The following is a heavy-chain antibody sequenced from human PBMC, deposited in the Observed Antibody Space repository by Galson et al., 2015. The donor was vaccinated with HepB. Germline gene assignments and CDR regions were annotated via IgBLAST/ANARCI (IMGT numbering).Heavy chain of an antibody. D-gene: IGHD2-15*01. V-gene: IGHV1-18*04. J-gene: IGHJ4*02. CDR1: GYTFTSNG. CDR3: ARDRSHSLDF. CDR2: ISANSGRT. Sequence: SVKVSCKAAGYTFTSNGISWVRQAPGRGLEWVGWISANSGRTSYAGRLLGRLTLTTDTSTSTPYMALRSLRSDDTAIYYCARDRSHSLDFWGQGTLVTVSS.